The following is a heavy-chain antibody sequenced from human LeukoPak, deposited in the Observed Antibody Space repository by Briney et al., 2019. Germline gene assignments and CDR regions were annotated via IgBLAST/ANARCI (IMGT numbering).Heavy chain of an antibody. J-gene: IGHJ4*02. V-gene: IGHV3-30*18. D-gene: IGHD5-18*01. CDR2: ISYDGSNK. CDR1: GFTFSSYG. CDR3: AKALQDTAMVFHDDY. Sequence: GGSLRLSCAASGFTFSSYGMHWVRQAPGKGLEWVAVISYDGSNKYYADSVKGRFTISRDNSKNTLYLQMNSLRAEDTAVYYCAKALQDTAMVFHDDYWGQGTLATVSS.